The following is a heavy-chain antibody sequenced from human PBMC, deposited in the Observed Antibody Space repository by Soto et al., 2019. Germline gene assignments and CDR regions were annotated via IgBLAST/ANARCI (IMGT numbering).Heavy chain of an antibody. J-gene: IGHJ3*02. Sequence: SSETLSLTCAVYGGSFSGYYWSWIRQPPGKGLEWIGEINHSGSTNYSPSLKSRVTISVDTSKNQFSLKLSSVTAADTAVYYCAREESAVADNDAFDIWGQGTMVTVS. CDR1: GGSFSGYY. CDR3: AREESAVADNDAFDI. CDR2: INHSGST. V-gene: IGHV4-34*01. D-gene: IGHD6-19*01.